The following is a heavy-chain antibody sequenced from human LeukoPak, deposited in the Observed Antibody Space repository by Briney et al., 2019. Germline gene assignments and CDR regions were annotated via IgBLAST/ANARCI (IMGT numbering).Heavy chain of an antibody. CDR3: ARGDFSSGLDS. D-gene: IGHD3-3*01. CDR1: GGSISSRDYY. Sequence: SETLSLTCTVSGGSISSRDYYWSWIRQPPGKGLEWLGYIYYNGNTYYNPSLKSRVTISVDTSKNQFSLKLSSVTAADTAVFYCARGDFSSGLDSWGQGTLVTVSS. CDR2: IYYNGNT. V-gene: IGHV4-30-4*08. J-gene: IGHJ4*02.